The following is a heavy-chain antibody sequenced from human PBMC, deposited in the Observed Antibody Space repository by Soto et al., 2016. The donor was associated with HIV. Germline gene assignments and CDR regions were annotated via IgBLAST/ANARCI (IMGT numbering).Heavy chain of an antibody. J-gene: IGHJ3*02. V-gene: IGHV4-31*03. CDR2: IYYSGST. D-gene: IGHD3-22*01. Sequence: QVQLQESGPGLVKPSQTLSLTCTVSGGSISSGGYYWSWIRQHPGKGLEWIGYIYYSGSTYYNPSLKSRVTISVDTSKNQFSLKLSSVTAADTAVYYCARDRTYYYDSSGYLDAFDIWGQGTMVTVSS. CDR3: ARDRTYYYDSSGYLDAFDI. CDR1: GGSISSGGYY.